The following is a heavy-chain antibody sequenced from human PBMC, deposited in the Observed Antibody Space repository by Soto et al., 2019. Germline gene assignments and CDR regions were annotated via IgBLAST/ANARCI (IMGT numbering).Heavy chain of an antibody. CDR1: GGTFSSYA. Sequence: ASVKVSCKASGGTFSSYAISWVRQAPGQGLEWMGGIIPIFGTANYAQKFQGRVTITADKSTSTAYMELSSLRSEDTAVYYCAREGFSCGGDCYYGYNWFDPWGQGTLVTVSS. J-gene: IGHJ5*02. CDR3: AREGFSCGGDCYYGYNWFDP. V-gene: IGHV1-69*06. D-gene: IGHD2-21*02. CDR2: IIPIFGTA.